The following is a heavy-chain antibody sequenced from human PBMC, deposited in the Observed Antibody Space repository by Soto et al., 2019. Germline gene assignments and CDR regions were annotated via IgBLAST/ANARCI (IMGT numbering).Heavy chain of an antibody. Sequence: QVQLVESGGGVVQPGRSLRLSCAASGFTFSSYGMHWVRQAPGKGLEWVAVIWYDGSNKYYADSVKARFTISRDNSKNTLYLQMNSLRAEDTAVYYCARDHGGDFDYWGQGTLVTVSS. J-gene: IGHJ4*02. CDR1: GFTFSSYG. CDR2: IWYDGSNK. CDR3: ARDHGGDFDY. V-gene: IGHV3-33*01. D-gene: IGHD3-10*01.